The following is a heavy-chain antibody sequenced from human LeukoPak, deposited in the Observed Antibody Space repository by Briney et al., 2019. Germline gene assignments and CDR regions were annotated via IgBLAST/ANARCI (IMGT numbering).Heavy chain of an antibody. D-gene: IGHD7-27*01. V-gene: IGHV4-34*01. CDR2: INHSGST. CDR1: GGSFSGYY. J-gene: IGHJ6*03. CDR3: ARHPWGDYYYYMDV. Sequence: PSETLSLTCAVYGGSFSGYYWSWIRQPPGKGLEWIGEINHSGSTNYNPSLKSRVTISVDTPKNQFSLKLSSVTAADTAVYYCARHPWGDYYYYMDVWGKGTTVTISS.